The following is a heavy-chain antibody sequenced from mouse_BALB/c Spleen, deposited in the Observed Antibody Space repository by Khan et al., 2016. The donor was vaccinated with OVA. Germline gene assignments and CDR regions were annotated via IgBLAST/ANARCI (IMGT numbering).Heavy chain of an antibody. CDR1: GYSFTSYW. J-gene: IGHJ3*01. Sequence: EVQLQQSGTVLARPGASVKMSCKASGYSFTSYWMHWVKQRPGQGLEWIVSIYPGNSDTSYNQKFKGKAKLTAVTSASTAFMELSSLTNEDSAVFYSTEGNNDGGFDYWGQGTLVTVSA. D-gene: IGHD2-1*01. V-gene: IGHV1-5*01. CDR2: IYPGNSDT. CDR3: TEGNNDGGFDY.